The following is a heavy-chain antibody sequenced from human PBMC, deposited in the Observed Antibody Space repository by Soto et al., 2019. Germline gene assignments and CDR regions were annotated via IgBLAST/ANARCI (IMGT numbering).Heavy chain of an antibody. V-gene: IGHV3-33*01. Sequence: QVQLVESGGGVVQPGRSLRLSCAASGFTFSSYGMHWVRQAPGKGLEWVAVIWYDGSNKYYADSVKGRFTISRDNSKNTRYLQMNSLRAEDTAVYYCARDRFIAAAGPVDYWGQGTLVTVSS. J-gene: IGHJ4*02. CDR3: ARDRFIAAAGPVDY. CDR1: GFTFSSYG. CDR2: IWYDGSNK. D-gene: IGHD6-13*01.